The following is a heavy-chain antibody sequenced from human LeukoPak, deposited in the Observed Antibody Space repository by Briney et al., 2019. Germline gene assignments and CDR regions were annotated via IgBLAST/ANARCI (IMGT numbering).Heavy chain of an antibody. D-gene: IGHD2-21*02. J-gene: IGHJ4*02. V-gene: IGHV5-51*01. CDR2: IYPGDSDT. Sequence: GESLQISCKGSGYRFTTSWIGWVRQMPGKGLEWMGIIYPGDSDTRYSPSFQGQVTISADKSISTAYLQWSSLKASDTAMYYCARSLGGDRRGNFDYWGQGILVTVSS. CDR1: GYRFTTSW. CDR3: ARSLGGDRRGNFDY.